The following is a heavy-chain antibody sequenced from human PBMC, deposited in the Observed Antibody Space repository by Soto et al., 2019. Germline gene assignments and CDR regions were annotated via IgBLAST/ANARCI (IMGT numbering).Heavy chain of an antibody. D-gene: IGHD3-10*01. J-gene: IGHJ5*01. CDR3: ARAYGAGSFDF. Sequence: QVQLVQSGAEVKKTGASVKVSCTGSGYTFRSYDIHWVRQSTGQGLEWMGWVNPNTGNTGYAQKFQGRVTMTRDMSKSSAYMEVNSLTSEHTAIYYCARAYGAGSFDFWGQGTLDSVSS. CDR2: VNPNTGNT. V-gene: IGHV1-8*01. CDR1: GYTFRSYD.